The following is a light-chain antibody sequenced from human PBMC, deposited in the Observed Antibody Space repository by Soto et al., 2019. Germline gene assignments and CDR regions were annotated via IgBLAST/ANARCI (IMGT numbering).Light chain of an antibody. J-gene: IGLJ1*01. Sequence: QSALTQPPSASGSPGQSVTISCTGTSSDFGGYNYVSWYQQHPGKAPKLMIYEVSKRPSGVPDRFSGSKSGNTASLTVSGLHAEDEADYYCSSYAGSNNFGVFGTGTNVTVL. V-gene: IGLV2-8*01. CDR1: SSDFGGYNY. CDR3: SSYAGSNNFGV. CDR2: EVS.